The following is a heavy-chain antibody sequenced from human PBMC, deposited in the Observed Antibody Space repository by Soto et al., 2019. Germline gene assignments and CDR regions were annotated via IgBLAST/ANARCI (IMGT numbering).Heavy chain of an antibody. CDR1: GYTFTGYY. Sequence: QVQLVQSGAEVKKPGASVKVSCKASGYTFTGYYMHWVRQAPGQGLEWMGWINPNSGGTNYAQTFQGWVTMTRDTSISTAYMELSRLRSDDTAVYYCARMMAVVVPAAIIHGKYYYGMDVWGQGTAVTVSS. CDR3: ARMMAVVVPAAIIHGKYYYGMDV. D-gene: IGHD2-2*01. V-gene: IGHV1-2*04. CDR2: INPNSGGT. J-gene: IGHJ6*02.